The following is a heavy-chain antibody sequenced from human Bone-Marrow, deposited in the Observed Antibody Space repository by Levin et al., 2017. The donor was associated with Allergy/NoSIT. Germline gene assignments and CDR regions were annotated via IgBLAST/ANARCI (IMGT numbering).Heavy chain of an antibody. J-gene: IGHJ4*02. CDR1: GYSFTNFW. CDR3: ARQVDSDMVTVPYYDY. Sequence: GESLKISCKGAGYSFTNFWITWVRQMPGKGLEWMGTVDPSDSYVNYSPSFQGHVTISTDKSITTAYLQWSSLKASDTAIYYCARQVDSDMVTVPYYDYWGQGTLVTVSS. D-gene: IGHD5-18*01. CDR2: VDPSDSYV. V-gene: IGHV5-10-1*01.